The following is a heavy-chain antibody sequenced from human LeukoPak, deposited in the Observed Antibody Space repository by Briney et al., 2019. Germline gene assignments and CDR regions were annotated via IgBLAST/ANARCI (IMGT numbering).Heavy chain of an antibody. Sequence: GGSLRLSCAASGFTFGSYGMHWVRQAPGKGLEWVAVISYDGSNKYYADSVKGRFTISRDNSKNTLYLQMNSLRAEDTAVYYCAKETIAAAGNNWFDPWGQGTLVTVSS. CDR3: AKETIAAAGNNWFDP. CDR2: ISYDGSNK. V-gene: IGHV3-30*18. J-gene: IGHJ5*02. D-gene: IGHD6-13*01. CDR1: GFTFGSYG.